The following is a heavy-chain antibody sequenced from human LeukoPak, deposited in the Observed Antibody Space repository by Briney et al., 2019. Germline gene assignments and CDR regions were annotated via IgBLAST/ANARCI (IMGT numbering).Heavy chain of an antibody. CDR3: ARSRVMSGSYYGAFDI. CDR2: INLNVGIT. CDR1: GFTFDDYG. V-gene: IGHV3-20*04. D-gene: IGHD1-26*01. Sequence: GGSLRLSCAASGFTFDDYGMSWVRQAPGKGLGWVSGINLNVGITDYADSVKGRFTISRDNAKNSLYLQMNSLRAEDTALYYCARSRVMSGSYYGAFDIWGQGTMVTVSS. J-gene: IGHJ3*02.